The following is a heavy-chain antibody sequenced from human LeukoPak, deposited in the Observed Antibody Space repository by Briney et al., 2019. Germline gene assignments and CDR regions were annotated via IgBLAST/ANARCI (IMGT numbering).Heavy chain of an antibody. Sequence: GGSLRLSCAASGYTFSSYAMSWVRQAPGKGLEWVSAISGSGGSTYYADSVKGRFTISRDNSKNTLYLQMNSLRAEDTAVYYCAKAREAGAAGTTRYYFDYWGQGTLVTVSS. D-gene: IGHD6-13*01. CDR3: AKAREAGAAGTTRYYFDY. V-gene: IGHV3-23*01. J-gene: IGHJ4*02. CDR2: ISGSGGST. CDR1: GYTFSSYA.